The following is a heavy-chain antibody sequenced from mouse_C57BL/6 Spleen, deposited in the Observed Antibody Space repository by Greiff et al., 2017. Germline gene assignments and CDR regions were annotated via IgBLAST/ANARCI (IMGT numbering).Heavy chain of an antibody. J-gene: IGHJ4*01. Sequence: QVQLQQSGAELVRPGASVTLSCKASGYTFTDYEMHWVKQTPVHGLEWIGAIDPETGGTAYNQKFKGKAILTADKSSSTAYMELRSLTSEDSAVYYCTREGLPSMDYWGQGTSVTVSS. CDR2: IDPETGGT. CDR3: TREGLPSMDY. CDR1: GYTFTDYE. V-gene: IGHV1-15*01. D-gene: IGHD2-2*01.